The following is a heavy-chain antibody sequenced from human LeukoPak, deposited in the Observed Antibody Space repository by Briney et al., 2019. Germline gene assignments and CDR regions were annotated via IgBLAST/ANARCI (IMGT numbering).Heavy chain of an antibody. CDR3: ARARSIAARRWFDP. Sequence: ASVKVSCKASGYTFTSYDINWVRQAPGQGLEWMGWMNPNSGNTDYAQKFQGRVTMTRNTSISTAYMELSSLRSEDTAVYCCARARSIAARRWFDPWGQGTLVTVSS. J-gene: IGHJ5*02. CDR2: MNPNSGNT. D-gene: IGHD6-6*01. CDR1: GYTFTSYD. V-gene: IGHV1-8*01.